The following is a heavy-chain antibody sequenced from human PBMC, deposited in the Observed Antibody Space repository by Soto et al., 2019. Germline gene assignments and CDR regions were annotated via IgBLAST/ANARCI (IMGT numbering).Heavy chain of an antibody. V-gene: IGHV1-69*02. CDR3: ARASRGFDDY. D-gene: IGHD5-12*01. J-gene: IGHJ4*02. CDR2: IIPILGVA. Sequence: QVQLVQSGAEVKKPGSSVKVSCKASGGTFSTYTINWVRQAPGQGLEWMGRIIPILGVAYYAQRFQGRVTITADKSRSTAYMELNSLRSDDTDVYYCARASRGFDDYWGQGTLVTVSS. CDR1: GGTFSTYT.